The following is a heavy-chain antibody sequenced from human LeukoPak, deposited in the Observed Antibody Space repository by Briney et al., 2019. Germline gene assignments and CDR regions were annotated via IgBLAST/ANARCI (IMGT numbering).Heavy chain of an antibody. CDR3: ARGGYYNILTGFYNKLLAFDY. CDR2: ISGSGAGT. V-gene: IGHV3-23*01. CDR1: GFTFSSYA. D-gene: IGHD3-9*01. Sequence: GGSLRLSCAASGFTFSSYAMSWVRQAPGKGLEWVSTISGSGAGTYYADSVKGRFTISRDNSKNTLYLQMNSLRPEDTAPYYCARGGYYNILTGFYNKLLAFDYWGQGTLVTVSS. J-gene: IGHJ4*02.